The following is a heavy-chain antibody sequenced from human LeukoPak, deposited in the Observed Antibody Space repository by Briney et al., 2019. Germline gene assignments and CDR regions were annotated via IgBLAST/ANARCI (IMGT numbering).Heavy chain of an antibody. CDR2: ISYDGSNK. CDR1: GFTFSSYA. J-gene: IGHJ4*02. CDR3: ASDNKGTLDY. V-gene: IGHV3-30*04. D-gene: IGHD1-14*01. Sequence: GRSLRLSCAASGFTFSSYAMHWVRQAPGKGLEWVAVISYDGSNKYYADSVKGRFTISRDNSKNTLYLQMNSLRAEDTAVYYCASDNKGTLDYWGQGTLVTVSS.